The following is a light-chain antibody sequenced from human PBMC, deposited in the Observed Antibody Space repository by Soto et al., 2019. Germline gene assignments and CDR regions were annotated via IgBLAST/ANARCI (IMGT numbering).Light chain of an antibody. Sequence: EIVLTQSPATLSLSPGERATLSCRASHSVSSYLAWYQQKPGQAPRLLIYDTSKRATGIPARFSGSGSGTGFTFILTISSLQPEDFAVYYCQQRSNWPTFGGGTKVQIK. V-gene: IGKV3-11*01. CDR2: DTS. CDR3: QQRSNWPT. J-gene: IGKJ4*01. CDR1: HSVSSY.